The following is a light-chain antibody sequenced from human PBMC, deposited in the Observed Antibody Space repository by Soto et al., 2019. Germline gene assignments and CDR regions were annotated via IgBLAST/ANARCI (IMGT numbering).Light chain of an antibody. J-gene: IGKJ2*01. V-gene: IGKV3-11*01. CDR1: QSLSSY. Sequence: EIVLIQSPATLSLSPGERATLSCRASQSLSSYLAWYQQKPGQAPRLLIYDASNRATGIPARFSGSGSGTDFTLTISSLEPEDFAVYYCQQRSNWPPYTFGQGTKLEIK. CDR3: QQRSNWPPYT. CDR2: DAS.